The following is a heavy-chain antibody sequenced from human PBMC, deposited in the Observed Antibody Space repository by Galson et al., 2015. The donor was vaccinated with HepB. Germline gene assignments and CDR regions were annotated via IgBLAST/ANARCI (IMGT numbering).Heavy chain of an antibody. J-gene: IGHJ4*02. CDR2: ITHTRGFM. V-gene: IGHV3-21*06. Sequence: SLRLSCAASGFIFSTYSMNWVRQAPGKGLEWVSSITHTRGFMYYADSLKGRFTISRDNAKNSLYLQMNSPTAADTAVYYCARSGSTGQVDYWGQGTLVTVSS. CDR3: ARSGSTGQVDY. CDR1: GFIFSTYS. D-gene: IGHD1-14*01.